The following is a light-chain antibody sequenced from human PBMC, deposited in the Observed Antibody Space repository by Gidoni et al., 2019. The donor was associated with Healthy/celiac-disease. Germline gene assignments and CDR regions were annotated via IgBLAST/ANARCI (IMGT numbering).Light chain of an antibody. V-gene: IGKV3-20*01. J-gene: IGKJ2*01. CDR2: GAS. Sequence: EIVWTQSPGTLSLSPGERATLSCRASQSVSSSYLAWYQQKPGQAPRLLLYGASSRATGIPDRFSGSGSGTDFTLTISRLEPEDFAVYYCQQYGSSPYTFXQXTKLEIK. CDR1: QSVSSSY. CDR3: QQYGSSPYT.